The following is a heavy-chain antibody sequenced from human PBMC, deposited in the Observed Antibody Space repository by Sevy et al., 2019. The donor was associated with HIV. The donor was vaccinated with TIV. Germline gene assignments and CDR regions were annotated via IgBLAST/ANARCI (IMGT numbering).Heavy chain of an antibody. Sequence: GGSLRLSCAASGVTFSSNGIHWVRQAPGKGLEWVAVISYDGSKKNHAESMKGRFTISRDNSKNTLYLEMSSLRPDDTAVYYCAHSSGLYGYYYGMDVWGQGTTVTVSS. CDR3: AHSSGLYGYYYGMDV. CDR2: ISYDGSKK. J-gene: IGHJ6*02. D-gene: IGHD3-3*01. CDR1: GVTFSSNG. V-gene: IGHV3-30*03.